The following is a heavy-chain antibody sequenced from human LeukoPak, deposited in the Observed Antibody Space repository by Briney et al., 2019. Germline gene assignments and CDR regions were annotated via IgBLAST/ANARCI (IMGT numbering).Heavy chain of an antibody. J-gene: IGHJ6*02. Sequence: PGGSLRLSCTGSGFIFGDHAMAWVRQAPGKGLEWVGFIRSKAYGGTTEYAASVKGRFTISRDDSRGTAYLEMNSLKTEDTAVYYCARGPILLWLHNGMDVWGQGTTVTVSS. CDR3: ARGPILLWLHNGMDV. CDR1: GFIFGDHA. V-gene: IGHV3-49*04. CDR2: IRSKAYGGTT. D-gene: IGHD4-23*01.